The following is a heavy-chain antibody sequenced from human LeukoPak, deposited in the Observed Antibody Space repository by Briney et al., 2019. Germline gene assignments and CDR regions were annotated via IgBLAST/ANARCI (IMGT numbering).Heavy chain of an antibody. CDR2: ISWNSGSI. Sequence: PGRSLRLSCAASGFTFDDYAMHWVRQAPGKGLEWVSGISWNSGSIGYADSVKGRFTISRDNAKNSLYLQMNSLRAEDTALYYCAKGYMVRGVIGLYYFDYWGQGTLVTVSS. CDR1: GFTFDDYA. D-gene: IGHD3-10*01. J-gene: IGHJ4*02. CDR3: AKGYMVRGVIGLYYFDY. V-gene: IGHV3-9*01.